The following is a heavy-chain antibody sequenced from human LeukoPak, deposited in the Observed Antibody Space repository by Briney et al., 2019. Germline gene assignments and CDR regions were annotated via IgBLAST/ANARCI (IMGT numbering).Heavy chain of an antibody. Sequence: GGSLRLSCAASRFTFDDYAMHWVRQAPGKGLEWVSGISWNSGRIVYADAVKGRFTISRDDAKNSLYLQMNSLRAEDTAFYYCAKGAVAVTESTIDYWGQGTLVTVSS. CDR2: ISWNSGRI. CDR3: AKGAVAVTESTIDY. V-gene: IGHV3-9*01. CDR1: RFTFDDYA. J-gene: IGHJ4*02. D-gene: IGHD6-19*01.